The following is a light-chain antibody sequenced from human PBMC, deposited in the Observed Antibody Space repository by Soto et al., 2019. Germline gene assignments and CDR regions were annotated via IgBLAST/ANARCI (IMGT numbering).Light chain of an antibody. Sequence: DIQMTQSPPSLSASVGDRVTISCRASQGISNYLAWYQQKPGKVPKLLIYAASTLQSGVPSRFSGSGSGTDFTLTITSLQPEDVATYFCQNYNSAPRTFGQRTKVDIK. CDR1: QGISNY. J-gene: IGKJ1*01. CDR2: AAS. CDR3: QNYNSAPRT. V-gene: IGKV1-27*01.